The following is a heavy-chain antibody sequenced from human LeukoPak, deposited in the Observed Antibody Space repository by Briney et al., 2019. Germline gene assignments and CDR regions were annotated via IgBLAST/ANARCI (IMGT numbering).Heavy chain of an antibody. CDR3: ARVGRRWFGELLGEVNWFDP. D-gene: IGHD3-10*01. CDR2: ISAYNGNT. CDR1: GYTFTSYG. J-gene: IGHJ5*02. Sequence: ASVKVSCKASGYTFTSYGISWVRQAPGQGLEWMGWISAYNGNTNYAQKLQGRVTMTTDTSTSTAYMELRSLRSDDTAVYYCARVGRRWFGELLGEVNWFDPWGQGTLVTVSS. V-gene: IGHV1-18*01.